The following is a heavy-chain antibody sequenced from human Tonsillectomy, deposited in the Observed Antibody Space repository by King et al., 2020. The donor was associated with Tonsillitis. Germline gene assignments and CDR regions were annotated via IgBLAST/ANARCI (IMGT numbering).Heavy chain of an antibody. D-gene: IGHD3-10*01. CDR3: AAYYTSLSD. Sequence: VQLVESGGGLVQPGGSLRLSCAASGFTFRTYWMSWVRQAPGKGLEWVANIKQDGSEKYYVDSVKGRFTISRDNAKTSLYLQMNSLGAEDTAVYYCAAYYTSLSDWGQGTLVTVSS. J-gene: IGHJ4*02. V-gene: IGHV3-7*03. CDR2: IKQDGSEK. CDR1: GFTFRTYW.